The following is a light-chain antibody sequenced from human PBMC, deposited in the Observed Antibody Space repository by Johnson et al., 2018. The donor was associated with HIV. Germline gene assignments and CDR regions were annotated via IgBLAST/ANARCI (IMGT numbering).Light chain of an antibody. CDR3: GTWDTSLSVYV. Sequence: QPVLTQPPSVSAAQGQKVTISCSGSSSNIGNNYVSWYQQLPGTAPKLLIYENNKRPSGIPDRFSGSKSGTSATLGITGLQTGDEADFYCGTWDTSLSVYVFGTGTKVTVL. CDR2: ENN. V-gene: IGLV1-51*02. J-gene: IGLJ1*01. CDR1: SSNIGNNY.